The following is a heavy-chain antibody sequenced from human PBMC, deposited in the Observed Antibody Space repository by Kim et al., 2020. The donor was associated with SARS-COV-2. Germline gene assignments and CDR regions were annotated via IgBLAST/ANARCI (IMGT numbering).Heavy chain of an antibody. V-gene: IGHV1-18*01. CDR3: ARGGGSGSRDPFDY. Sequence: AQKLQGRVTMTTDTSTSTAYMELRSLGSDDTAVYYCARGGGSGSRDPFDYWGQGTLVTVSS. J-gene: IGHJ4*02. D-gene: IGHD3-10*01.